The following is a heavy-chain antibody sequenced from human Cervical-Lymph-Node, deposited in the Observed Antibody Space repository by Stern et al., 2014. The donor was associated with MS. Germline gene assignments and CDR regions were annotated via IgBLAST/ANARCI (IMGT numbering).Heavy chain of an antibody. Sequence: QMQLVQSGSGVKQPVASVTVSCTASGYTLTNSPMNWVRQAPGQGLEWMGWMTSNAGNSTYAQVFTERFVFSLDTSVSTAYLHISSLKAEDTVVYYCARDFVDTAMITRSDYLDSWGQGTLVTVSS. CDR2: MTSNAGNS. J-gene: IGHJ4*02. D-gene: IGHD5-18*01. CDR3: ARDFVDTAMITRSDYLDS. V-gene: IGHV7-4-1*02. CDR1: GYTLTNSP.